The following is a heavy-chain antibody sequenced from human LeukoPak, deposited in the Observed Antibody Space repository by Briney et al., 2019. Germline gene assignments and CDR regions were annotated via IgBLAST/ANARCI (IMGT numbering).Heavy chain of an antibody. CDR1: GGTFSSYA. D-gene: IGHD2-15*01. CDR3: ARSGVDIVVVFPRGDAFDI. J-gene: IGHJ3*02. Sequence: GASVKVSCKASGGTFSSYAISWVRQAPGQGLEWMGRIIPIFGTANYAQKLQGRVTITTDESTSTAYMELSSLRSEDTAVYYCARSGVDIVVVFPRGDAFDIWGQGTMVTVSS. V-gene: IGHV1-69*05. CDR2: IIPIFGTA.